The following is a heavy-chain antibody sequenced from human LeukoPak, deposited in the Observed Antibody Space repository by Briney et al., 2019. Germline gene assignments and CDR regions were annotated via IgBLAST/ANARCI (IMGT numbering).Heavy chain of an antibody. V-gene: IGHV1-2*02. J-gene: IGHJ6*03. CDR3: ARGVGNYYYYMDV. CDR2: INPNSGGT. CDR1: GYTFTGYY. Sequence: GASVKVSCKASGYTFTGYYMHWVRQAPGQGLEWMGWINPNSGGTNYAQKFQGRVTMTRDTSISTVYMEPSGLRSDDTAVYYCARGVGNYYYYMDVWGKGTTVTVSS. D-gene: IGHD1-26*01.